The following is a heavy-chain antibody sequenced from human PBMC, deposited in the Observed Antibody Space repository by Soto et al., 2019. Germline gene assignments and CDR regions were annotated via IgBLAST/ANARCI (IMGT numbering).Heavy chain of an antibody. CDR1: GGPISSGDYY. V-gene: IGHV4-30-4*01. D-gene: IGHD3-10*01. CDR3: PRDRFGPTARGPYGMDV. J-gene: IGHJ6*02. CDR2: IHYSASTST. Sequence: SETLSLTXAVSGGPISSGDYYWTWIRQPPGKGLEWIAYIHYSASTSTYYNPSLKSRLTISADTSKNQFSLTLRSVTATDTAVYYCPRDRFGPTARGPYGMDVWGQGTTVTVSS.